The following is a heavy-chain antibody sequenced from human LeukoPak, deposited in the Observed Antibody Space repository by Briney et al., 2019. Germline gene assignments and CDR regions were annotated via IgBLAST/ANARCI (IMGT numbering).Heavy chain of an antibody. V-gene: IGHV2-70*11. J-gene: IGHJ4*02. CDR2: IDWDNDK. D-gene: IGHD2-2*01. CDR1: GFSLSTSGVC. CDR3: ARTTSSTSFNFDY. Sequence: ESGPALVKPTETLTLTCTFSGFSLSTSGVCVSWIRQPPGKALEWLARIDWDNDKYYSTSLKTRLTISKDTSKNQVVLTMTNMDPVDTATYYCARTTSSTSFNFDYWGRGTLVTVSS.